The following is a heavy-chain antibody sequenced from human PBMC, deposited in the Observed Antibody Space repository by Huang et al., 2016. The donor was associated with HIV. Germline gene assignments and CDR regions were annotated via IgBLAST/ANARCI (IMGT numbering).Heavy chain of an antibody. V-gene: IGHV1-69*10. CDR3: AREGQTWYGKPIAAFEI. J-gene: IGHJ3*02. Sequence: VQLVQSGAEVRRPGSSVRVSCKAAGGSFNSLAFNWVRQAPGQGLEYMGGIGPLFSVTNYAERFQNRLTISADKSTNTGYMELRSLRSEDTGVFYCAREGQTWYGKPIAAFEIWGQGTTVIVSS. CDR2: IGPLFSVT. D-gene: IGHD1-1*01. CDR1: GGSFNSLA.